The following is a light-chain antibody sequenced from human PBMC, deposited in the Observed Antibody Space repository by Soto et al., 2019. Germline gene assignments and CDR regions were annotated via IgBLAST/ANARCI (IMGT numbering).Light chain of an antibody. CDR3: QQYDSYPLT. Sequence: DIQMTQSPSTLSASVGDRVTITCRASQSISSWLAWFQQKPGKAPKLLIYDASSLERGVPSRFSGSGSGTEFTLTISSLQPDDFATYYCQQYDSYPLTFGPGTKVEIK. CDR1: QSISSW. J-gene: IGKJ3*01. CDR2: DAS. V-gene: IGKV1-5*01.